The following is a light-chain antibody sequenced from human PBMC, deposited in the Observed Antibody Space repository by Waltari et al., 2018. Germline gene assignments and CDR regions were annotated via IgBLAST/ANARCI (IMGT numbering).Light chain of an antibody. V-gene: IGKV1-39*01. Sequence: DIQMTQSPSSLSASVGDRVTITCRASQSISSYLNWYQQRPGKAPKLLIYAASSLQSAVPSRFSVRGSWTDFTLTISSLQPEDFATYYCQQSYSTPHFGPGTKVYIK. CDR2: AAS. CDR1: QSISSY. CDR3: QQSYSTPH. J-gene: IGKJ3*01.